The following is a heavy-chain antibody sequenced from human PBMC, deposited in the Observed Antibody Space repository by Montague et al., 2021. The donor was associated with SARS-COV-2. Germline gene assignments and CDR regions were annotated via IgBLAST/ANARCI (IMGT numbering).Heavy chain of an antibody. CDR1: GGSISSDY. Sequence: SETLSLTCTGAGGSISSDYWGWIRQAPVRGPVSVGSRYQSGSTNYNPSLKSRVTISVDTSKNQFSLKLSSVTAADTAVYYCARGFDYWGQGTLVTVSS. CDR3: ARGFDY. V-gene: IGHV4-59*01. CDR2: RYQSGST. J-gene: IGHJ4*02.